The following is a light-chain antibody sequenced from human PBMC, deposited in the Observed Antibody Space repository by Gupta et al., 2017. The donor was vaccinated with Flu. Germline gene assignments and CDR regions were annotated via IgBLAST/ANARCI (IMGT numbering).Light chain of an antibody. CDR2: QDN. CDR1: KLGDKY. J-gene: IGLJ1*01. Sequence: TCSGDKLGDKYACWYQQKPGQSPVLVIYQDNKRPSGIPERFSGSNSGNTATLTISGTQAMDEADYYCQAWDSSTAVFGTETKVTVL. V-gene: IGLV3-1*01. CDR3: QAWDSSTAV.